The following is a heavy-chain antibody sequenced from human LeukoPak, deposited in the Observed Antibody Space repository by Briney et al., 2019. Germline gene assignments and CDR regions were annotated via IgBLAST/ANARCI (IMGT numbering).Heavy chain of an antibody. CDR2: ITSSSGYI. CDR1: GFTFSSYA. V-gene: IGHV3-21*01. Sequence: KPGGSLRLSCAASGFTFSSYAMNWVRQAPGKGLEFVSSITSSSGYIYYADSMKGRFTTSRDNAKNSLYLQMNSLRAEDTAVYYCARSDDYGDYLVDYWGQGTLVTVSS. J-gene: IGHJ4*02. CDR3: ARSDDYGDYLVDY. D-gene: IGHD4-17*01.